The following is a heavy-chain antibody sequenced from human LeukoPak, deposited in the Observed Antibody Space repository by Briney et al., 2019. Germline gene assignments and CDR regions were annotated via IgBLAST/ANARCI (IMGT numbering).Heavy chain of an antibody. Sequence: SETLSLTCAVYGGSFSGYYWSWFRKPPGKGLDWIGEINHSGSTNYNPSLKSRVTISVDTPENQFSLKLSSVTAADTAVYYCARGRGYYDSSGSFFGYWGQGTLVTVSS. CDR2: INHSGST. CDR1: GGSFSGYY. D-gene: IGHD3-22*01. J-gene: IGHJ4*02. CDR3: ARGRGYYDSSGSFFGY. V-gene: IGHV4-34*01.